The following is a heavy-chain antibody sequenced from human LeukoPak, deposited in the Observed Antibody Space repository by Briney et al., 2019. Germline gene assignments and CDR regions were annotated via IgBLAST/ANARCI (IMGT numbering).Heavy chain of an antibody. CDR2: IIPILGTA. V-gene: IGHV1-69*05. CDR3: ASSFSSGWYSSGGIDY. D-gene: IGHD6-19*01. Sequence: ASVKVSCKASGGTFSSYAISWVRQAPGQGLEWMGRIIPILGTANYAQKFQGRVTITTDESTSTAYMELSSLRSEDTAAYYCASSFSSGWYSSGGIDYWGQGTLVTVSS. CDR1: GGTFSSYA. J-gene: IGHJ4*02.